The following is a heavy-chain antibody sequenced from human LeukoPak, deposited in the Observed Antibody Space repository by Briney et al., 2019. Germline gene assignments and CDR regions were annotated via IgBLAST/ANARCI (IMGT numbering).Heavy chain of an antibody. Sequence: PGGSLRLSCAASGFTFSSYAMSWVRQAPGKGLEWVSAISGSGGSTYYADSVKGRFTISRDNSKNTLYLQMNSLRAEDTAVYYCPKDRGNIVVVPAAMVFDYWGQGTLVTVSS. CDR1: GFTFSSYA. J-gene: IGHJ4*02. CDR3: PKDRGNIVVVPAAMVFDY. CDR2: ISGSGGST. D-gene: IGHD2-2*01. V-gene: IGHV3-23*01.